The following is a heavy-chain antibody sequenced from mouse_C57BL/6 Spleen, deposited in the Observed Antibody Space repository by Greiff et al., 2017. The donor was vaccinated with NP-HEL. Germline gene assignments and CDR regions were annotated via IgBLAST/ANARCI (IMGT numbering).Heavy chain of an antibody. D-gene: IGHD4-1*01. CDR3: ARTPGTRGAWFAY. J-gene: IGHJ3*01. V-gene: IGHV1-19*01. Sequence: EVQLQQSGPVLVKPGASVKMSCKASGYTFTDYYMNWVKQSHGKSLEWIGVINPYNGGTSYNQKFKGKATLTVDKSSSTAYMELNSLTSEDSAVYYCARTPGTRGAWFAYWGQGTLVTVSA. CDR2: INPYNGGT. CDR1: GYTFTDYY.